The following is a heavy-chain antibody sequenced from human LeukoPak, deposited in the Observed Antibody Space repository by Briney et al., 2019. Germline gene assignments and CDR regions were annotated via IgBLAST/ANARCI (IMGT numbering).Heavy chain of an antibody. V-gene: IGHV1-69*05. Sequence: ASVKVSCKASGGTFISYAISWVRQAPGQGLEWMGRIIPIFGTANYAQKFQGRVTITTDESTSTAYMELSSLRSEDTAVYYCARGTLGYWFDPWGQGTLVTVSS. J-gene: IGHJ5*02. CDR3: ARGTLGYWFDP. D-gene: IGHD1-1*01. CDR1: GGTFISYA. CDR2: IIPIFGTA.